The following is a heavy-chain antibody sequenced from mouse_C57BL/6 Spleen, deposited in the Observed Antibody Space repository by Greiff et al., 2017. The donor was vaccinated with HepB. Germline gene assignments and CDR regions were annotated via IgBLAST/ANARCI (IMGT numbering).Heavy chain of an antibody. J-gene: IGHJ4*01. CDR3: ARGELGAMDY. D-gene: IGHD3-3*01. V-gene: IGHV1-50*01. CDR1: GYTFTSYW. CDR2: IDPSDSYT. Sequence: VQLQQSGAELVKPGASVKLSCKASGYTFTSYWMQWVKQRPGQGLEWIGEIDPSDSYTNYNQKFKGKATLTVDTSSSTAYIQLSSLTSEDSAVYYCARGELGAMDYWGQGTSVTVSS.